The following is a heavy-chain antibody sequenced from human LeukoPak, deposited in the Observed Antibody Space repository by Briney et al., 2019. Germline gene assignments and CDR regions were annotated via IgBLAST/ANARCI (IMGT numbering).Heavy chain of an antibody. J-gene: IGHJ4*02. CDR3: ARAPTVLVGYCSSSSCQADY. D-gene: IGHD2-2*01. V-gene: IGHV3-21*01. CDR2: ISDNSNYI. CDR1: GFTLNTYS. Sequence: GGSLRLSCAASGFTLNTYSMNWVRQAPGKGLEWVSSISDNSNYIYYSDSVEGRFTISRDNAENSLYLQMNSLRVEDTAVYYCARAPTVLVGYCSSSSCQADYWGQGTLVTVSS.